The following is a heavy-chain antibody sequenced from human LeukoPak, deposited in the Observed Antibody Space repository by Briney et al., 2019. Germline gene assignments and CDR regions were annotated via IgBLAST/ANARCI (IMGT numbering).Heavy chain of an antibody. D-gene: IGHD1-26*01. Sequence: ASVKVSCKASGYTFTSCDINWVRQATGQGLEWMGWMNPNSGNTGYAQKFQGRVTMTRNTSISTAYMELSSLRSEDTAVYYCARDLEWELLFDYWGQGTLVTVSS. CDR1: GYTFTSCD. V-gene: IGHV1-8*01. CDR3: ARDLEWELLFDY. CDR2: MNPNSGNT. J-gene: IGHJ4*02.